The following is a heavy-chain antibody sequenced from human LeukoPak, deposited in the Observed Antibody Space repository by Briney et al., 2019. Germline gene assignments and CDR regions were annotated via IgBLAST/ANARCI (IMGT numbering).Heavy chain of an antibody. J-gene: IGHJ4*02. V-gene: IGHV1-69*13. CDR3: ARELIVVVPAALGV. CDR1: GGTFSSYA. CDR2: IIPIFGTA. D-gene: IGHD2-2*01. Sequence: ASVKVSCKASGGTFSSYAISWVRQAPGQGLEWMGGIIPIFGTANYAQRFQGRVTITADESTSTAYMELSSLRSEDTAVYYCARELIVVVPAALGVWGQGTLVTVSS.